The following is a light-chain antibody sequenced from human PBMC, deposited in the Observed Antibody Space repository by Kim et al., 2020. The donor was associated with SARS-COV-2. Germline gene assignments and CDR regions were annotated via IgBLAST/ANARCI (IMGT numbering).Light chain of an antibody. Sequence: SYELTQPPSVSVSPGQTASITCSGYKLGDKYVSWYQQKPGQSPVVVIYLDNQRPSGIPERFSGSNSGNTATLTISGTQAMVEADYYCHAWDRSTHTYVFG. J-gene: IGLJ1*01. V-gene: IGLV3-1*01. CDR2: LDN. CDR3: HAWDRSTHTYV. CDR1: KLGDKY.